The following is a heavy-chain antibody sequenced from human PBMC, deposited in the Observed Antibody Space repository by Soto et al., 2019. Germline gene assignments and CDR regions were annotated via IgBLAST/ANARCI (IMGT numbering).Heavy chain of an antibody. J-gene: IGHJ4*02. Sequence: LRLSCAASGFTFDDYAMHWVRQAPGKGLEWVSGISWNSGSIGYADSVKGRFTISRDNAKNSLYLQMNSLRAEDTALYYCAKGPKVGYYGSSGYYYDYWGQGTLVTVSS. CDR3: AKGPKVGYYGSSGYYYDY. CDR2: ISWNSGSI. V-gene: IGHV3-9*01. CDR1: GFTFDDYA. D-gene: IGHD3-22*01.